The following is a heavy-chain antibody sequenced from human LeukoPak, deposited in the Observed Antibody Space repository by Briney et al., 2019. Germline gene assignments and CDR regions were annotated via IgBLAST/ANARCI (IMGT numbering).Heavy chain of an antibody. J-gene: IGHJ6*03. Sequence: GASVKVSCKASGYTFTSYGISWVRQAPGQGLEWMGWINPNSGGTNYAQKFQGRVTMTRDTSISTAYMELSRLRSDDTAVYYCARLFPYYYGSGSYYTGYYYYYMDVWGKGTTVTISS. CDR3: ARLFPYYYGSGSYYTGYYYYYMDV. CDR1: GYTFTSYG. V-gene: IGHV1-2*02. CDR2: INPNSGGT. D-gene: IGHD3-10*01.